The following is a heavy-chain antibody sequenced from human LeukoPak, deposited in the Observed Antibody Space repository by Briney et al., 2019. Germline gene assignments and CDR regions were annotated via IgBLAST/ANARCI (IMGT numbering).Heavy chain of an antibody. J-gene: IGHJ6*03. D-gene: IGHD2-2*01. V-gene: IGHV1-69*13. CDR1: GGTFSSYA. CDR2: IIPIFGTA. Sequence: SVKVSCKASGGTFSSYAISWVRQAPGQGLEWMGGIIPIFGTANYAQKFQGRVTITADESTSTAYMELSSLRSEDTAVYYCARDDCSSTSCYSTLYYYYMDVWGKGTTVTVSS. CDR3: ARDDCSSTSCYSTLYYYYMDV.